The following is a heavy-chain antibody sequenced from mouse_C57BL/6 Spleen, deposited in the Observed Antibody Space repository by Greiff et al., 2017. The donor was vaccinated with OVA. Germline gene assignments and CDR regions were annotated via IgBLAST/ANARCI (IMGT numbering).Heavy chain of an antibody. CDR1: GYTFTSYW. J-gene: IGHJ4*01. V-gene: IGHV1-5*01. CDR2: IYPGNSDT. D-gene: IGHD1-1*01. CDR3: TRWGYGSSFYYAMDY. Sequence: VHVKQSGTVLARPGASVKMSCKTSGYTFTSYWMHWVKQRPGQGLEWIGAIYPGNSDTSYNQKFKGKANLTAVTSASTAYMELSSLTNEDSAVYYCTRWGYGSSFYYAMDYWGQGTSVTVSS.